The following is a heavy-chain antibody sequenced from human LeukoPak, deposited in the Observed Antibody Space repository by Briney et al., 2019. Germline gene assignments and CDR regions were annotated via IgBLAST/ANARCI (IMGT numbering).Heavy chain of an antibody. V-gene: IGHV3-66*02. Sequence: GGSLRLSCAASGFTVSSNYMSWVRQAPGKGLEWVSVIYSGGSTYYADSVKGRFTISRDNSKNTLYLQMNSLRAEDTAVYYCARDQRYYDSSGYYQLFDYWGQGTLVTVSS. CDR3: ARDQRYYDSSGYYQLFDY. J-gene: IGHJ4*02. D-gene: IGHD3-22*01. CDR2: IYSGGST. CDR1: GFTVSSNY.